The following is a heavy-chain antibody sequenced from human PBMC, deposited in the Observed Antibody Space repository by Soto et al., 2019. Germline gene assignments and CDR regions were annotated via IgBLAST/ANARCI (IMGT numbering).Heavy chain of an antibody. J-gene: IGHJ4*02. CDR3: ARTGLPPGLYFDY. Sequence: LETLSLTCTVSGGSISRSSYYWGWIRQPPGKGLEWIGNIYYSGSTYYNPSLKSRVTISVDTSKNQFSLKLSSVTAADTAVYYCARTGLPPGLYFDYWGQGTLVTVSS. V-gene: IGHV4-39*07. CDR2: IYYSGST. CDR1: GGSISRSSYY. D-gene: IGHD5-12*01.